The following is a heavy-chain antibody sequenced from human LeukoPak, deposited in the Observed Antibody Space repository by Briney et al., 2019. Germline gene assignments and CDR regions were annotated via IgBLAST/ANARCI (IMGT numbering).Heavy chain of an antibody. CDR3: AKDRLGQQWLVRGPFDY. V-gene: IGHV3-23*01. J-gene: IGHJ4*02. D-gene: IGHD6-19*01. CDR1: GFTFSSYA. CDR2: IRGSGGST. Sequence: GGSLRLSCAASGFTFSSYAMSWVRQAPGKGLGWVSAIRGSGGSTYYADSVKGRFTISRDNSRNTLYLQMNSLRAEDTAVYYCAKDRLGQQWLVRGPFDYWGQGTLVTVSS.